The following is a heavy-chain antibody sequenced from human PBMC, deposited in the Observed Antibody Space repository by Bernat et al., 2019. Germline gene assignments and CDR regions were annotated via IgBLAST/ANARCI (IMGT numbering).Heavy chain of an antibody. J-gene: IGHJ4*02. Sequence: QVQLQQWGAGLLKPSETLSLTCAVYGGSFSGYYWSWLRQPPGKGLEWIGEITHSGSTNYNPSLKSRVTISVDTSKKQVSLRLSSVTAADTAVYYCAKSRRGGVPPGYVFWGQGTLVTVSS. CDR2: ITHSGST. CDR3: AKSRRGGVPPGYVF. V-gene: IGHV4-34*01. CDR1: GGSFSGYY. D-gene: IGHD3-16*01.